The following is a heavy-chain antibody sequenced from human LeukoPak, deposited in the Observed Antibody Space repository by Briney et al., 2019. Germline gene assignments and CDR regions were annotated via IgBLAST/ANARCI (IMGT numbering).Heavy chain of an antibody. V-gene: IGHV4-30-2*01. CDR2: IYHSGST. D-gene: IGHD3-22*01. J-gene: IGHJ6*02. CDR1: GGSISSGGYS. CDR3: ARGTGDSSGYYSYYYYYYGMDV. Sequence: SQTLSLTCAVSGGSISSGGYSWSWIRQPPGKGLEWIGYIYHSGSTYYNPSLKSRVTISVDRSKNQFSLKLSSVTAADTAVYYCARGTGDSSGYYSYYYYYYGMDVWGQGTTVTVSS.